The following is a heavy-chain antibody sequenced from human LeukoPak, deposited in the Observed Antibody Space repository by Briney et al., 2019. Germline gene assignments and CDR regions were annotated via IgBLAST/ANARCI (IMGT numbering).Heavy chain of an antibody. CDR1: GYSISNGYY. D-gene: IGHD5-18*01. CDR2: IYHSGRT. CDR3: ARAGGYSYGHPVDY. V-gene: IGHV4-38-2*02. Sequence: SETLSLTCTVSGYSISNGYYWGWMRQPPGKGLEWIGSIYHSGRTHYNPSLKSRVIISVDTSKNYFSLKLSSVTAADTAMYYCARAGGYSYGHPVDYWGQGTLVTVSS. J-gene: IGHJ4*02.